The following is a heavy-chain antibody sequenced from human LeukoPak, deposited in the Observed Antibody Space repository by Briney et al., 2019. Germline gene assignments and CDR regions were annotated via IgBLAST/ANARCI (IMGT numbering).Heavy chain of an antibody. CDR1: GGSISSGDYY. Sequence: SQTLSLTCTVSGGSISSGDYYWRWIRQPPGKGLEWIGYIYYSGSTYYNPSLKSRVTISVDTSKNQFSLKLSSVTAADTAVYYCARDTTPSRRCSCGSCQYYFDYWRQGTLVTVSS. CDR2: IYYSGST. D-gene: IGHD2-15*01. J-gene: IGHJ4*02. CDR3: ARDTTPSRRCSCGSCQYYFDY. V-gene: IGHV4-30-4*08.